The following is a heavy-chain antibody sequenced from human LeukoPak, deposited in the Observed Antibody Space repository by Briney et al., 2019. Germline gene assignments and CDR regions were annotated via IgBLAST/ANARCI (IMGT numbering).Heavy chain of an antibody. CDR1: GFSFSSYV. CDR3: ARGGGLGEQQPEDY. J-gene: IGHJ4*02. CDR2: ISGNGGST. D-gene: IGHD6-13*01. V-gene: IGHV3-23*01. Sequence: PGGSLRLSCVASGFSFSSYVMNWVRQAPGTGLEWVSAISGNGGSTYYADSVKGRFTISRDNSKNTLSLQMNSLRAEDTAVYYCARGGGLGEQQPEDYWGQGTLVTVSS.